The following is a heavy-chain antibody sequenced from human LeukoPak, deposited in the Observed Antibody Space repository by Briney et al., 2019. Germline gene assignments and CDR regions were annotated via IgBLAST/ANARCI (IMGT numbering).Heavy chain of an antibody. D-gene: IGHD6-13*01. CDR2: ISSSSSFI. Sequence: RSGGSLRLSCAGSGFNFSSYSMSWVRQAPGKGLEFVSSISSSSSFIYYADSVKGRFTISRDNAKKSLSLQMNSLRADDTAVYYCARGYSSSWYLDWGQGTLVTVSS. J-gene: IGHJ4*02. CDR3: ARGYSSSWYLD. CDR1: GFNFSSYS. V-gene: IGHV3-21*01.